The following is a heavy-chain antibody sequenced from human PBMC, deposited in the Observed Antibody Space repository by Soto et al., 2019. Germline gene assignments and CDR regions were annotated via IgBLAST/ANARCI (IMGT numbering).Heavy chain of an antibody. Sequence: QLQLQESGPGLVKPSETLSLTCTVSGGSISSSSYYWGGIRQPPGKGLEWIRSIYYSGSTYYNPSLKSRVTISVDTSKNQFSLKLSSVTAADTAVYYCARLRWLGYGDYSWGAFDIWGQGTMVTVSS. CDR1: GGSISSSSYY. CDR3: ARLRWLGYGDYSWGAFDI. D-gene: IGHD4-17*01. V-gene: IGHV4-39*01. CDR2: IYYSGST. J-gene: IGHJ3*02.